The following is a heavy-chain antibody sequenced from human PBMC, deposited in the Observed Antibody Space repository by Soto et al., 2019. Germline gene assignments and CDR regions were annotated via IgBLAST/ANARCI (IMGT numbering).Heavy chain of an antibody. D-gene: IGHD1-26*01. CDR2: ISDDGTTT. CDR1: GFTVSIYL. Sequence: GGSLRRSGVVSGFTVSIYLMHGVRQVPGQNPFWVSRISDDGTTTNYADSVRGRFTISRDNPKNTLYLQMNNLKPDGTAIYYCTRGPPAASSGTGAHWGQGTPVIFSS. CDR3: TRGPPAASSGTGAH. V-gene: IGHV3-74*01. J-gene: IGHJ1*01.